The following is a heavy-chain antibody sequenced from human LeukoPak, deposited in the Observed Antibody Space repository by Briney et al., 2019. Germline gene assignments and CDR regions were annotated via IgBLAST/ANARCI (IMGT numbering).Heavy chain of an antibody. Sequence: PGGTLGLPYEASGLIYSSHCLHWAPQPPGRGWVCIPTINSAGIIRPYADAVKGRFTSSRDNARGTFYLQMISLRVDDSAVYFCAKGGTYSWDTIDVWGQGTVVTV. J-gene: IGHJ3*01. CDR3: AKGGTYSWDTIDV. CDR2: INSAGIIR. CDR1: GLIYSSHC. V-gene: IGHV3-74*01. D-gene: IGHD1-26*01.